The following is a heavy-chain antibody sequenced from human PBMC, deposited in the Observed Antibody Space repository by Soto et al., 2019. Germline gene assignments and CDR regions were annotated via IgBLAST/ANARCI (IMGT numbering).Heavy chain of an antibody. CDR3: ARLNGYCISTNCHGYYGMDV. D-gene: IGHD2-2*03. CDR2: MYSSEDT. J-gene: IGHJ6*02. Sequence: SETLSLTCSVSGCFASSSSYSWGWIRQSPGKGLEWIGTMYSSEDTYYNPSLLSRVTISVDTSKNEFSLRLSSVTAADTAVYYCARLNGYCISTNCHGYYGMDVWGQGTTVTVS. V-gene: IGHV4-39*01. CDR1: GCFASSSSYS.